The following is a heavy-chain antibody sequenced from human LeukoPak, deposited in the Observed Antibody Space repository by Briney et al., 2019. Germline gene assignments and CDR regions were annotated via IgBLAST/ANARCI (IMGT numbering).Heavy chain of an antibody. CDR2: INHSGST. CDR1: GGSFSGYY. V-gene: IGHV4-34*01. J-gene: IGHJ5*02. D-gene: IGHD3-9*01. Sequence: PSETLSLTCAVYGGSFSGYYWSWIRQPPGKGLEWIGEINHSGSTNYNPSLKSRVTISVDTSKNQFSLKLSSVTAADTAVYYCARGDKRSINGPILRYFDWLSNWFDPWGQGTLVTVSS. CDR3: ARGDKRSINGPILRYFDWLSNWFDP.